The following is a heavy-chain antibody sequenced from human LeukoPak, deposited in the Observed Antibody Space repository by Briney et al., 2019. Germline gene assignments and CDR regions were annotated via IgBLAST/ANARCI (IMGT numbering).Heavy chain of an antibody. CDR1: GGSISSGSYY. Sequence: SETLSLTCTVSGGSISSGSYYWSWIRQPAGKGLEWIGRIYTSGSTNYNPSLKSRVTISVDTSKNQFSLKLSSVTAADTAVYYCASEPNYYYDSSGYSWGQGTLVTASS. CDR3: ASEPNYYYDSSGYS. D-gene: IGHD3-22*01. CDR2: IYTSGST. V-gene: IGHV4-61*02. J-gene: IGHJ5*02.